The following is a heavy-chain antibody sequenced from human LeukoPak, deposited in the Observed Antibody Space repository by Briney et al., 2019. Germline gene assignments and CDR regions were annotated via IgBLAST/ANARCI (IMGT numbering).Heavy chain of an antibody. J-gene: IGHJ4*02. V-gene: IGHV4-34*01. CDR3: AREGEVTRQGC. D-gene: IGHD4-17*01. CDR2: INHSGSP. Sequence: KPSETLSLTCAVYGGSFSGYCWSWIRQPPGKGLEWIGEINHSGSPNYNPSLKSRVTISVDTSKNQFSLKLTSVTAADTAVYYCAREGEVTRQGCWGQGTLVTVSS. CDR1: GGSFSGYC.